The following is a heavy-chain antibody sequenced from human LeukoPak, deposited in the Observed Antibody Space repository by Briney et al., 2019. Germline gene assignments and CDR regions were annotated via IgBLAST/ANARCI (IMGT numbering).Heavy chain of an antibody. CDR2: IIPILGIA. CDR1: GGTFSSYA. J-gene: IGHJ5*02. Sequence: ASVKVSCKASGGTFSSYAISWVRQAPGQGLEWMGRIIPILGIANYAQKFQGRVTITADKSTSTAYMELSSLRSEDTAVYYCARALKGNYYSGSGTYRWFAPWGQGTLVTVSS. D-gene: IGHD3-10*01. V-gene: IGHV1-69*04. CDR3: ARALKGNYYSGSGTYRWFAP.